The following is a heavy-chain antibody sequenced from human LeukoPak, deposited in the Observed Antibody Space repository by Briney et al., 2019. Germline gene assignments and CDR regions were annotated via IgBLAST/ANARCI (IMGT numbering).Heavy chain of an antibody. Sequence: GGTLRLSCAASGFTFSNYGISWVRQAPGKGLEWVSAISASGGTTYYADSVKGHFTISRDYSKNTLYLQMNSLSAEDTAVYYCAKNGDRGAYCSGGTCYPYYYYYMDVWGKGTTVTISS. CDR3: AKNGDRGAYCSGGTCYPYYYYYMDV. V-gene: IGHV3-23*01. J-gene: IGHJ6*03. D-gene: IGHD2-15*01. CDR1: GFTFSNYG. CDR2: ISASGGTT.